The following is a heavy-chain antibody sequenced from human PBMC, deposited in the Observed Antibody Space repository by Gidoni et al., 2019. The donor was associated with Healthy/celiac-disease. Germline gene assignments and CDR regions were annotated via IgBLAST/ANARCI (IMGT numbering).Heavy chain of an antibody. CDR3: ARGPRGSYGGDWFDP. Sequence: HVLLVQSGAEVKNPRASVKVSCKASGYTSTSYDINWVRQATGQGLECMGWMNPNSGNTGYAQKCQGRVTMTRNTSISTAYMELSSLRSEDTAVYYCARGPRGSYGGDWFDPWGQGTLVTVSS. CDR2: MNPNSGNT. J-gene: IGHJ5*02. D-gene: IGHD1-26*01. CDR1: GYTSTSYD. V-gene: IGHV1-8*01.